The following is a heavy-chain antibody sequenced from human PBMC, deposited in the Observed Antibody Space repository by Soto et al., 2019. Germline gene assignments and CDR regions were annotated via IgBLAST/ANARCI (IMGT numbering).Heavy chain of an antibody. J-gene: IGHJ6*02. Sequence: ASVKVSCKASGYTFTSHGISWVRQAPGQGLEWMGWISAYNGNTNYAQKLQGRVTMTTDTSTSTAYMELRSLRSDDTAVYYCARDLPVAGGYYYYYYGMDVWGQGTTVTVSS. CDR3: ARDLPVAGGYYYYYYGMDV. D-gene: IGHD6-19*01. CDR2: ISAYNGNT. CDR1: GYTFTSHG. V-gene: IGHV1-18*01.